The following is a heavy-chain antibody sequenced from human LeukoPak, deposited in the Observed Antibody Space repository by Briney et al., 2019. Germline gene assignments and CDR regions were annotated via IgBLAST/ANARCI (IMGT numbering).Heavy chain of an antibody. Sequence: GRIYSSATTNYNPSLKSRVTMSVDTSNNHFSLKLNSVTAADTAVYFCARGYFGDYGLYFDYWGQGILVTVSS. CDR3: ARGYFGDYGLYFDY. D-gene: IGHD4-17*01. V-gene: IGHV4-4*07. J-gene: IGHJ4*02. CDR2: IYSSATT.